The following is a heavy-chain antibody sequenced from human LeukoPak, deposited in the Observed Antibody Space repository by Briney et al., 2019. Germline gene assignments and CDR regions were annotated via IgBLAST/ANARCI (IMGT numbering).Heavy chain of an antibody. CDR1: GYSFTSYW. Sequence: GESLKISCKGSGYSFTSYWIGWLRQMPGKGLEWMGIIYPGDSDTRYSPSFQGQVTISADKSISTAYLQWSSLKASDTAMYYCARQKTYYYGSDAFDIWGQGTMVTVSS. CDR2: IYPGDSDT. J-gene: IGHJ3*02. D-gene: IGHD3-10*01. CDR3: ARQKTYYYGSDAFDI. V-gene: IGHV5-51*01.